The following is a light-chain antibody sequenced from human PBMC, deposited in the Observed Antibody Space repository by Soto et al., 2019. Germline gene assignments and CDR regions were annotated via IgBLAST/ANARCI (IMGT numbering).Light chain of an antibody. V-gene: IGLV1-40*01. CDR3: QSYASSLSAYV. Sequence: QSVLTQPPSVSGAPGQRVTISCTGSSSNIGAGYDVHWYQQLPGTAPKLLIYGNSNRPSGVPDRFSGSKSGTSASLAITGLQADDDADYYCQSYASSLSAYVFGTGTKVTVL. CDR1: SSNIGAGYD. J-gene: IGLJ1*01. CDR2: GNS.